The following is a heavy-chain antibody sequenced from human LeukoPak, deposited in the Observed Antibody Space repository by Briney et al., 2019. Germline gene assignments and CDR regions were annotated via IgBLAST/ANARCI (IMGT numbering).Heavy chain of an antibody. Sequence: PSETLSLTCTVSGGSISSSSYYWGWIRQPPGKGLEWIGSIYYSGSTYYNPSLKSRVTISVDTSKNQFSLKLRSVTAADTAVYYCARGPGDDSSAFWYFDYWGQGTLVTVSS. CDR1: GGSISSSSYY. CDR2: IYYSGST. CDR3: ARGPGDDSSAFWYFDY. D-gene: IGHD3-22*01. V-gene: IGHV4-39*01. J-gene: IGHJ4*02.